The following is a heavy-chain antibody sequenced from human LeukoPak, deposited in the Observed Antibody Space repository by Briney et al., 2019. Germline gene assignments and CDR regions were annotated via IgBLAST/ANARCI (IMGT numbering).Heavy chain of an antibody. CDR1: GFTFSSYW. CDR3: ARGPKYYYDSSGYYSYFDY. V-gene: IGHV3-7*01. CDR2: IKQDGSEK. Sequence: PGGSLRLSCAASGFTFSSYWMSWVRQAPGKGLEWVANIKQDGSEKYYVDSVKGRFTISRDNAKNSLYLQMNSLRAEDTAVYYCARGPKYYYDSSGYYSYFDYWGQGTLVTVSS. J-gene: IGHJ4*02. D-gene: IGHD3-22*01.